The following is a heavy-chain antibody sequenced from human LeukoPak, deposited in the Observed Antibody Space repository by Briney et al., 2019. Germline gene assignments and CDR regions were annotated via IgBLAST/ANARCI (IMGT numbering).Heavy chain of an antibody. CDR1: GFTFSSYA. CDR2: ISGSGSNT. V-gene: IGHV3-23*01. J-gene: IGHJ4*02. Sequence: GGSLRLSCATSGFTFSSYAMSWVRQTPGKTLEWVSSISGSGSNTFYADSVKGRFPISRDNSKNTLYLQMNSLRAEDTAVYYCAKDYSSGWEQISYYFDYWGQGTLVTVSS. D-gene: IGHD6-19*01. CDR3: AKDYSSGWEQISYYFDY.